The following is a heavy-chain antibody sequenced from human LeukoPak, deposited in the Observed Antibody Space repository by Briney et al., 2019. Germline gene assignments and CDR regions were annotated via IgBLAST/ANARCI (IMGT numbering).Heavy chain of an antibody. CDR1: GGSISSYY. Sequence: SETLSLTCTVSGGSISSYYWSWIRQPPGKGLEWIGYIYYSGSTNYNPSLKSRVTISVDTSKNQFSLKLSSVTAADTAVYYCASRDGPLSTFGGQGTLVTVSS. CDR2: IYYSGST. D-gene: IGHD3-3*02. CDR3: ASRDGPLSTF. J-gene: IGHJ4*02. V-gene: IGHV4-59*12.